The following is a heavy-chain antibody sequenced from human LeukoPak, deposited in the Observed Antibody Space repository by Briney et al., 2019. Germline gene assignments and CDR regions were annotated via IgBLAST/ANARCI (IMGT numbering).Heavy chain of an antibody. V-gene: IGHV3-7*01. D-gene: IGHD1-26*01. J-gene: IGHJ3*02. CDR3: ARTMWEPKASFDI. CDR1: GFTFSSYW. CDR2: IKQDVTEK. Sequence: GGSLRLSCAASGFTFSSYWMSWVRQAPGKGLEWVAYIKQDVTEKYYVDSVKGRFSISRDNAKNSLYLQMNSLRAEDTAVYYCARTMWEPKASFDIWGQGTMVTVSS.